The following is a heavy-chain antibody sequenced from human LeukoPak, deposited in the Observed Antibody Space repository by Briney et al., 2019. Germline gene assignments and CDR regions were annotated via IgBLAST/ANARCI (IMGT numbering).Heavy chain of an antibody. V-gene: IGHV4-39*01. Sequence: SETLSLTCTVSGGSISSSSYYWGWIRQPPGKGLEWIGSIYSRGSTYYTPSLKSRLTISVDTSKNQFSLKLSSVTAADTAVYSCASHQWLGDFDYWGQGAPVTVSS. CDR3: ASHQWLGDFDY. CDR2: IYSRGST. CDR1: GGSISSSSYY. J-gene: IGHJ4*02. D-gene: IGHD6-19*01.